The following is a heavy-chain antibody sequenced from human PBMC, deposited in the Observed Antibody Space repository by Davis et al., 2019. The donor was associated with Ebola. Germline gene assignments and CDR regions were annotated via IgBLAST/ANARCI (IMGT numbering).Heavy chain of an antibody. CDR2: LSGSGDNT. CDR3: AKDQWEDDYWYFDH. J-gene: IGHJ2*01. CDR1: GFTFSNYA. D-gene: IGHD1-26*01. Sequence: GESLKISCAASGFTFSNYAMSWVRQAPGKGLEWVSALSGSGDNTYYADSVRGRFTNTRDNSKNTLYLQMNSPRAEDTAVYYCAKDQWEDDYWYFDHWGRGTLVTVSS. V-gene: IGHV3-23*01.